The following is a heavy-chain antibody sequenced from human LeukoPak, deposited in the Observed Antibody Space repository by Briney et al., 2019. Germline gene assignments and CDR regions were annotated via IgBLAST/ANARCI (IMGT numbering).Heavy chain of an antibody. V-gene: IGHV1-8*01. J-gene: IGHJ4*02. CDR2: MNPNSGNT. Sequence: ASVKVSCKASGYTFTSYDINWVRQATGQGLEWMGWMNPNSGNTGYAQKFQGGVTMTRNTSISTAYMELSSLRSEDTAVYYCARGAGYSSSYDYWGQGTLVTVSS. CDR1: GYTFTSYD. D-gene: IGHD6-13*01. CDR3: ARGAGYSSSYDY.